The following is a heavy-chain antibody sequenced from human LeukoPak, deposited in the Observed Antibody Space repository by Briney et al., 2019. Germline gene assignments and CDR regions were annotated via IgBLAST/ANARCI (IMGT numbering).Heavy chain of an antibody. V-gene: IGHV1-24*01. J-gene: IGHJ6*03. CDR3: ATTGPGIAAAARPPYYYYMDV. Sequence: ASVKVSCKVSGYTLTELSMHWVRQAPGKGLEWMGGFDPEDGETIYAQKFQGRVTMTEDTSTDTAYMELSSLRSEDTAVYYCATTGPGIAAAARPPYYYYMDVWGKGTTVTVSS. CDR2: FDPEDGET. D-gene: IGHD6-13*01. CDR1: GYTLTELS.